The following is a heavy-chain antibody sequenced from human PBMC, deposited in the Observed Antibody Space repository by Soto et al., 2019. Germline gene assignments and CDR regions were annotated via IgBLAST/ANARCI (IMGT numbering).Heavy chain of an antibody. D-gene: IGHD6-13*01. J-gene: IGHJ4*02. CDR1: GFTFSSYS. V-gene: IGHV3-48*01. Sequence: EVQLVESGGGLVQPGGSLRLSCAASGFTFSSYSMNWVRQAPGKGLEWVSYISGSSCTIYYADSVKGRFTISRDNAKNSLYLQINSLRAEDTAVYYCARLPAIAAAGYYWGQGTLVTVSP. CDR3: ARLPAIAAAGYY. CDR2: ISGSSCTI.